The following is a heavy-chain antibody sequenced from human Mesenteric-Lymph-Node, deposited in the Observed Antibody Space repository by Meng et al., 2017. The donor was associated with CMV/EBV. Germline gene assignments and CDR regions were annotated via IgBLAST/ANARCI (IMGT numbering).Heavy chain of an antibody. V-gene: IGHV1-46*01. CDR1: GFTVSSNY. J-gene: IGHJ6*02. Sequence: GGSLRLSCAASGFTVSSNYMTWVRQAPGKGLEWMGIINPSGGSTSYAQKFQGRVTMTRDTSTSTVYMELSSLRSEDTAVYYCARDLVRWSRSSYYYYGIDVWGQGTTVTVSS. CDR2: INPSGGST. CDR3: ARDLVRWSRSSYYYYGIDV. D-gene: IGHD3-10*01.